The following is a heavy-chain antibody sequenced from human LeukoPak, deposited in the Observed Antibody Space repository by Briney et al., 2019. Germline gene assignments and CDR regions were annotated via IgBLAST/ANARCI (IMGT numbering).Heavy chain of an antibody. CDR2: ISGSGGST. D-gene: IGHD3-22*01. Sequence: PGGSLRLSCAASGFTFSSCAMSWVRQAPGKGLEWVSAISGSGGSTYYADSVKGRFTISRDNSKNTLYLQMNGLRAEDTAIYYCAKELGSSYYIFDYWGQGTLVTVSS. V-gene: IGHV3-23*01. CDR1: GFTFSSCA. CDR3: AKELGSSYYIFDY. J-gene: IGHJ4*02.